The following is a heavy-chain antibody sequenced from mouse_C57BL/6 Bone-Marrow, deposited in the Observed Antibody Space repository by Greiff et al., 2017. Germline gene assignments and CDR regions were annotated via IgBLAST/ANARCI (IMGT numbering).Heavy chain of an antibody. CDR2: ISSGGSYT. CDR1: GFTFSSYG. J-gene: IGHJ1*03. CDR3: ARHRRAITPYWYFDV. Sequence: EVQVVESGGDLVKPGGSLKLSCAASGFTFSSYGMSWVRQTPGKRLEWVATISSGGSYTYYPDSVKGRFTISRDNAKNTLYLQMSSLKSEDTAMYYCARHRRAITPYWYFDVWGTGTTVTVSS. V-gene: IGHV5-6*01. D-gene: IGHD3-3*01.